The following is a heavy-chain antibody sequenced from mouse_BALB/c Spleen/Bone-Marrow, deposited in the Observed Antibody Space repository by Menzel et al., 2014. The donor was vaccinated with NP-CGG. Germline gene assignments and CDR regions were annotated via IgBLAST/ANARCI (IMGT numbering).Heavy chain of an antibody. D-gene: IGHD1-1*01. J-gene: IGHJ2*01. CDR3: ARESIYYYGSTLDY. Sequence: LVESGAELVRPGVSVKISCKGSGYTFTDYAMHWVKRSHAKSLEWIGVISTYYGDASYNQKFKGKATMTVDKSSSTAYMELARLTSEDSAIYYCARESIYYYGSTLDYWGQGTTLTVSS. V-gene: IGHV1S137*01. CDR2: ISTYYGDA. CDR1: GYTFTDYA.